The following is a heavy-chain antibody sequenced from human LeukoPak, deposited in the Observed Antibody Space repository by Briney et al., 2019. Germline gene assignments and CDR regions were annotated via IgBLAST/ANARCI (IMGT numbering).Heavy chain of an antibody. J-gene: IGHJ4*02. CDR1: GFTFSSYW. Sequence: GGSLRLSCAASGFTFSSYWMTWVRQAPGRGLEWVANIHQDGSVQFYVDSVKGRFTVSRDNARNLLYLQMNGLRAEDTAVYHCARARGSYVEAAYWGQGTLVTVSS. V-gene: IGHV3-7*01. CDR2: IHQDGSVQ. CDR3: ARARGSYVEAAY. D-gene: IGHD3-16*01.